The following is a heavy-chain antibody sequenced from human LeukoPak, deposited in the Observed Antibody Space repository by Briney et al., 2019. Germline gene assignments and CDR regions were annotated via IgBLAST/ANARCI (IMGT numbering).Heavy chain of an antibody. V-gene: IGHV4-59*01. D-gene: IGHD5-18*01. CDR3: GGGYSYGYVDY. CDR2: IYYSGST. J-gene: IGHJ4*02. CDR1: GCSISSYY. Sequence: SVTLSLTCTVSGCSISSYYWSWIRQPPGKGMEWIGYIYYSGSTNYNPSLKSRVTISVDTSKNQFSLKLSSVTAADTAVYYCGGGYSYGYVDYWGQGTLVTVSS.